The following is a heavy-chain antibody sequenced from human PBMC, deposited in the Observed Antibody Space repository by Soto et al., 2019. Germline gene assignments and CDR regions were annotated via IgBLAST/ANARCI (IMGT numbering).Heavy chain of an antibody. D-gene: IGHD1-1*01. Sequence: QVQLQESGPGLVKPSETLSLTCTVSGGSISSYYWSWIRQPPGKGLEWIGYIYYSGSTNYNPSLKRRGTISVDTSKTQFSLKLSSVTAADTAVYYCARRYGYSFDYWGQGTLVTVSS. CDR3: ARRYGYSFDY. CDR1: GGSISSYY. V-gene: IGHV4-59*08. CDR2: IYYSGST. J-gene: IGHJ4*02.